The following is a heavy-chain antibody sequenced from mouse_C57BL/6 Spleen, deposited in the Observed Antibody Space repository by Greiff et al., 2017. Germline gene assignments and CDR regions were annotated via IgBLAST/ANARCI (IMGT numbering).Heavy chain of an antibody. D-gene: IGHD1-1*01. CDR1: GYTFTDYY. V-gene: IGHV1-19*01. J-gene: IGHJ3*01. CDR2: INPYNGGT. Sequence: EVQLQQSGPVLVKPGASVKMSCKASGYTFTDYYMNWVKHSHGKSLEWIGVINPYNGGTSYNQKFKGKATLTVDKSSSTADMELNSLTSEDSAVYYCARITTVGDGAAWFAYWGQGTLVTVSA. CDR3: ARITTVGDGAAWFAY.